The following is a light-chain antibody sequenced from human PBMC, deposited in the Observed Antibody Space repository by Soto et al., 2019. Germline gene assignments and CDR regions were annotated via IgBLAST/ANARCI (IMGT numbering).Light chain of an antibody. CDR1: RSFASSY. V-gene: IGKV3-20*01. Sequence: EIVLTQSPVTLSLSPGERATLSCRASRSFASSYLGWYQQKPGQAPRLLIYAASTRATGIPDRFSASGSGTDFTLTISRLEPEDFAVYYCQQFATSPRTFGRGTKVDIK. J-gene: IGKJ1*01. CDR3: QQFATSPRT. CDR2: AAS.